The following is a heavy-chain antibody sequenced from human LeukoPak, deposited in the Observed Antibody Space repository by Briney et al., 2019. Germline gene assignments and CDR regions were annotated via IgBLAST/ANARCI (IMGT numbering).Heavy chain of an antibody. J-gene: IGHJ5*02. CDR3: VRDGEGVXISVXXWFDX. CDR2: MNPNTGDT. CDR1: GFTFTSYD. D-gene: IGHD3-10*01. V-gene: IGHV1-8*01. Sequence: ASVTVSCKASGFTFTSYDINWVRQASGQGLEWMGWMNPNTGDTGYAQRFQGRVTMTRDTSISTAYMELRGLRSEDTAIYYCVRDGEGVXISVXXWFDXXXXGTLVTVSS.